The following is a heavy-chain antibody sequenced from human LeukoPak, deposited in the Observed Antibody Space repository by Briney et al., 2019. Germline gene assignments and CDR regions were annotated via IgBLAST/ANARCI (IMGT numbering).Heavy chain of an antibody. D-gene: IGHD4-17*01. CDR1: GGSISSYY. J-gene: IGHJ4*02. CDR3: ARLGVTTKEGEFDY. Sequence: SETLSLTCTVSGGSISSYYWSWIRQPAGKGLEWIGRIYTSGSTNYNPSLKSRVTISVDTSKNQFSLKLSSVTAADTAVYYCARLGVTTKEGEFDYWGQGTLVTASS. V-gene: IGHV4-4*07. CDR2: IYTSGST.